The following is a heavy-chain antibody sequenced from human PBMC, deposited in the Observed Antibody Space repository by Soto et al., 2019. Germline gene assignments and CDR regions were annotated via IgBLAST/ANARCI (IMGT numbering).Heavy chain of an antibody. CDR3: ADSWLPTSY. J-gene: IGHJ4*02. Sequence: LRLSFAASGFSFSHYWMHWVRQAPGKGLVWVSRISPDGRTTTYADSVKGRFTISRDNAKSTLYLQMNSLTVEDGAVYYCADSWLPTSYWGPGTLVTVSS. V-gene: IGHV3-74*01. CDR1: GFSFSHYW. CDR2: ISPDGRTT. D-gene: IGHD3-10*01.